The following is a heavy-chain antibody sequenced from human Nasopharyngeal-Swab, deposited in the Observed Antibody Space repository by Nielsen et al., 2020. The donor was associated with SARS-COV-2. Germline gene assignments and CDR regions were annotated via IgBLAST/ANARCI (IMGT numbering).Heavy chain of an antibody. CDR1: RFTFSSYA. Sequence: GSLRLSCAASRFTFSSYAMSWVRQAPGKGLEWVSAISGSGGSTYYADSVKGRFTISRDNSKNTLYLQMNSLRAEDTAVYYCAKDEPYYDSSGYNYYYYYYMDVWGKGTTVTVSS. V-gene: IGHV3-23*01. CDR2: ISGSGGST. D-gene: IGHD3-22*01. J-gene: IGHJ6*03. CDR3: AKDEPYYDSSGYNYYYYYYMDV.